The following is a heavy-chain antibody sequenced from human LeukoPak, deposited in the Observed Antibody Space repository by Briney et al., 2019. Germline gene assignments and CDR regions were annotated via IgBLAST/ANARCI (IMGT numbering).Heavy chain of an antibody. D-gene: IGHD2/OR15-2a*01. J-gene: IGHJ6*03. Sequence: ASVKVSCKASGGTFSSDAISWVRQAPGQGLEWMAGIIPMFASADYAQKFQGRVTITADKSTSTAYMELSSLRSEDTAVYYCARGGYPHTTKYMDVWSKGTTVTVSS. V-gene: IGHV1-69*06. CDR3: ARGGYPHTTKYMDV. CDR1: GGTFSSDA. CDR2: IIPMFASA.